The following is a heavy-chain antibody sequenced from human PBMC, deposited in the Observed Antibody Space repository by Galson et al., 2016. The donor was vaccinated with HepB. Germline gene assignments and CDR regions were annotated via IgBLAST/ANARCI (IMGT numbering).Heavy chain of an antibody. D-gene: IGHD3-10*01. CDR3: ARKGGIYSPWGY. J-gene: IGHJ4*02. V-gene: IGHV3-30*03. CDR1: GFGFSSYG. CDR2: ISYDGSNK. Sequence: SLRLSCATSGFGFSSYGMHWVRQAPGKGLEWVAGISYDGSNKYYADSVKGRFTISRDNAKNSMYLQMNSLRAEDTAVYYCARKGGIYSPWGYWGQGTLVTVAS.